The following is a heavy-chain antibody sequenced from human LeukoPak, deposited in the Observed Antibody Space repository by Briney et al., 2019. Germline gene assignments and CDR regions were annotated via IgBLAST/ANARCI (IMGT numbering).Heavy chain of an antibody. CDR3: AKDPYSYGSYFDY. CDR2: IWYDGRDK. J-gene: IGHJ4*02. D-gene: IGHD5-18*01. V-gene: IGHV3-30*02. Sequence: GGSLRLSCAASGFTFSGCGMHWVRQAPGKGLEWVAFIWYDGRDKYYADSVKGQFTISRDNSKNTLYLQMNSLRAEDTAEYYCAKDPYSYGSYFDYWGQGTLVTVSS. CDR1: GFTFSGCG.